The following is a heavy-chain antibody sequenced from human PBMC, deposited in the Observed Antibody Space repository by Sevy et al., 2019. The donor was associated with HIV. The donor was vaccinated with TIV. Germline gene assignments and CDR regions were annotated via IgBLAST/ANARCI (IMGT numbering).Heavy chain of an antibody. CDR2: ISAYNGNT. V-gene: IGHV1-18*01. CDR3: AIYCSSTSCYGYYYYGMDV. Sequence: ASVKVSCKASGYTFTSYGISWVRQAPGQGLEWMGWISAYNGNTNYAQKLQGRVTMTTDTSTSTAYMELRSLRSDETAVYYCAIYCSSTSCYGYYYYGMDVWGQGTTVTVSS. J-gene: IGHJ6*02. CDR1: GYTFTSYG. D-gene: IGHD2-2*01.